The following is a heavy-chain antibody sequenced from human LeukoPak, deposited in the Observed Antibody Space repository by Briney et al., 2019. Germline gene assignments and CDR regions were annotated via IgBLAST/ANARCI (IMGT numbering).Heavy chain of an antibody. CDR1: GFTFSNYD. CDR3: TTTRGYSGYALGY. Sequence: GGSLRLSCAASGFTFSNYDMHWVRQAPGKGLEWVGRIKSKTDGETREYAAPVKGRFTISRDDSKNAVYLQMNSLKTEDTAVYYCTTTRGYSGYALGYWGQGTLVTVSS. CDR2: IKSKTDGETR. V-gene: IGHV3-15*01. D-gene: IGHD5-12*01. J-gene: IGHJ4*02.